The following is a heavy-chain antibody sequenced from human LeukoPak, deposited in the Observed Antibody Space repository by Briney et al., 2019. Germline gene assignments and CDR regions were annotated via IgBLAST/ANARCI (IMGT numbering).Heavy chain of an antibody. CDR3: ARRHRWYSYDFDY. V-gene: IGHV3-48*03. J-gene: IGHJ4*02. CDR1: GFTISSYE. CDR2: ISSSGSTI. D-gene: IGHD5-18*01. Sequence: PGGSLRLSCAASGFTISSYEMNWVRKAPGPGLEWVSYISSSGSTIYYADSVKGRFTISSDNAKNSLYLQMNSLMTEDKAVYYCARRHRWYSYDFDYWGQGTLVTVSS.